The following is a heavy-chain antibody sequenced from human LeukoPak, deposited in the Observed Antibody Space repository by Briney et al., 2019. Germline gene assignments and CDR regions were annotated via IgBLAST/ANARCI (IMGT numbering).Heavy chain of an antibody. D-gene: IGHD2-15*01. J-gene: IGHJ4*02. V-gene: IGHV3-74*01. CDR3: AKEGGSSFDY. CDR1: GLSFSMYW. Sequence: GGSLRLSCAASGLSFSMYWMHWVRQTPGKGLVWVSRINRDGSTTSSADSVKGRFTISRDNAKNTLYLQMNSLRVEDTAVHYCAKEGGSSFDYWGQGTLVTVSS. CDR2: INRDGSTT.